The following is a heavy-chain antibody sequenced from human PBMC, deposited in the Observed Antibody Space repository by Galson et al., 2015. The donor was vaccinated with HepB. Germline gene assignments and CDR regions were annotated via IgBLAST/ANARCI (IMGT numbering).Heavy chain of an antibody. CDR2: ISGTGGNT. CDR1: GFTFRSYA. J-gene: IGHJ4*02. Sequence: SLRLSCAASGFTFRSYAMNWVRQAPGKGLEWVSSISGTGGNTYYADSVKGRFTISRDNSKNILYLQADSLRVEDTAVYYCAKLFGCHIATPSTACAGGPSDYWGQGTPITVSP. V-gene: IGHV3-23*01. CDR3: AKLFGCHIATPSTACAGGPSDY. D-gene: IGHD6-6*01.